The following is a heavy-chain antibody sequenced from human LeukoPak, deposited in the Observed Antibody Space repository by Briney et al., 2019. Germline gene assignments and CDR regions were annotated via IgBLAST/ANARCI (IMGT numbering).Heavy chain of an antibody. CDR2: ISSSGSTK. CDR3: ARKDSRMWYYDY. V-gene: IGHV3-48*03. J-gene: IGHJ4*02. D-gene: IGHD6-13*01. CDR1: GFTFSSYE. Sequence: GGSLRLSCAAAGFTFSSYEMNWVRQAPGKGLEWVSYISSSGSTKYYADSVKGRFTISRDNAENSLYLQMNSLRAEDTAVYYCARKDSRMWYYDYWGQGTLVAVSS.